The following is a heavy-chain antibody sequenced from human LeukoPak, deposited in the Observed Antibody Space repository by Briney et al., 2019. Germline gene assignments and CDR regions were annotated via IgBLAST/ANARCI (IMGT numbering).Heavy chain of an antibody. J-gene: IGHJ4*02. CDR1: GFTFSPYS. CDR3: ARECESYPDLDY. D-gene: IGHD3-10*01. CDR2: ISGRTSTI. V-gene: IGHV3-48*01. Sequence: PGGTLSLSCVGSGFTFSPYSMNWVRQAPGKGLEWVAYISGRTSTIYYADSVYGRFTISRDNAKNSLYLQMNSLRAEDTAVYYCARECESYPDLDYWGQGTLVTVSS.